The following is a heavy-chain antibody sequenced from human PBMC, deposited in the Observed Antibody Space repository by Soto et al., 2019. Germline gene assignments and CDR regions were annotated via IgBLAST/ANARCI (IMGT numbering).Heavy chain of an antibody. CDR1: GFTFSSYA. J-gene: IGHJ4*02. CDR3: AKGALSSSWPPPYYFDY. D-gene: IGHD6-13*01. Sequence: GGSLRLSCAASGFTFSSYAMSWVRQAPGKGLEWVSAISGSGGSTYYADSVKGRFTISRDNSKNTLYLQMNSLRAEDTALYYCAKGALSSSWPPPYYFDYWGQGTLVTVSS. V-gene: IGHV3-23*01. CDR2: ISGSGGST.